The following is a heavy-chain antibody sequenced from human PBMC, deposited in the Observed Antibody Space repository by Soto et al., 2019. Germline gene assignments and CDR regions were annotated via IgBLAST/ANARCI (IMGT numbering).Heavy chain of an antibody. CDR3: AAVDHDFWSGYST. Sequence: SVKVSCKASGGTFSSYTISWVRQARGQRLEWIGWIVVGSGNTNYAQKFQERVTITRDMSTSTAYMELSSLRSEDTAVYYCAAVDHDFWSGYSTWGQGTLVTVSS. CDR2: IVVGSGNT. J-gene: IGHJ5*02. V-gene: IGHV1-58*02. D-gene: IGHD3-3*01. CDR1: GGTFSSYT.